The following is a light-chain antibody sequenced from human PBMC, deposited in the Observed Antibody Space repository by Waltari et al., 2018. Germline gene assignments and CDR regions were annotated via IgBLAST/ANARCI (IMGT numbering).Light chain of an antibody. CDR2: AVS. CDR3: SSYAGSSKGV. CDR1: SSDFGNYNS. J-gene: IGLJ2*01. Sequence: QSALTQPASVSGSPGQSITISCTGTSSDFGNYNSVSWYQQHPGKTPKLMIYAVSKRPSGVSDRFSGSKSGDMASLTISGLQPEDEAEYFCSSYAGSSKGVFGGGTKVTVL. V-gene: IGLV2-23*02.